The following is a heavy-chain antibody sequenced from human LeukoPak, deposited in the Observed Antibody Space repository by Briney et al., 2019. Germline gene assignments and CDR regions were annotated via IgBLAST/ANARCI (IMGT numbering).Heavy chain of an antibody. D-gene: IGHD4-23*01. CDR1: GYTFTSYG. CDR3: ATEGHDYGGILPGY. J-gene: IGHJ4*02. V-gene: IGHV1-18*01. CDR2: ISAYNGNT. Sequence: ASVKVSCKASGYTFTSYGISWVRQAPGQGLEWMGWISAYNGNTNYAQKLQGRVTMTTDTSTSTAYMELRSLRSEDTAVYYCATEGHDYGGILPGYWGQGTLVTVSS.